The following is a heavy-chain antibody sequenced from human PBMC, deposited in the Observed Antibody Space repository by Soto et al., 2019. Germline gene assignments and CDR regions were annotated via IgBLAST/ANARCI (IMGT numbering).Heavy chain of an antibody. CDR1: GVIFKMYY. V-gene: IGHV3-74*01. Sequence: PGWSLRLACEASGVIFKMYYLHGFRQTPGKGPVWVARINDEGNNATYADSVKGRFTISRDNAKNTLYLQMDGLRVDDTGLYYCTRGPRVSSIGTGAYWGQGSLVTVSS. CDR3: TRGPRVSSIGTGAY. D-gene: IGHD1-26*01. J-gene: IGHJ4*02. CDR2: INDEGNNA.